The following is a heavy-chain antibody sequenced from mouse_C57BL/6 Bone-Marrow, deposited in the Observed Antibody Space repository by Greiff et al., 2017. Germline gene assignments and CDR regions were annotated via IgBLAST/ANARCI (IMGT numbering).Heavy chain of an antibody. D-gene: IGHD1-1*01. J-gene: IGHJ1*03. CDR3: ARWGLLRYHWDLDD. CDR2: IYPGSGST. Sequence: QVQLQQPGAELVKPGASVKLSCKASGYTFTSYWITWVKQRPGQGLEWIGDIYPGSGSTNYNEKFKSKATLTVDTSSSTAYMQLSSLTSEDSAVYYCARWGLLRYHWDLDDWGKGTTVTVSS. CDR1: GYTFTSYW. V-gene: IGHV1-55*01.